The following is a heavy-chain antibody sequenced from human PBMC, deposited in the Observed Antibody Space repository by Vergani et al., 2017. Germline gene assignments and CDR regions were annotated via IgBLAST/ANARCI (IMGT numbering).Heavy chain of an antibody. D-gene: IGHD3-16*01. CDR1: GFTFIMHA. CDR3: AKGLGITLTAVWGGLDS. J-gene: IGHJ4*02. V-gene: IGHV3-23*01. Sequence: EVQLLESGGDLVQPGGSLRLSCAASGFTFIMHAMSWVRQAPGKGLQLVSGISGSGSSKFYEDSLKGRFTISRDNSKNTLFLEMNSLRTEDTATYFRAKGLGITLTAVWGGLDSWGPGTVVLVSS. CDR2: ISGSGSSK.